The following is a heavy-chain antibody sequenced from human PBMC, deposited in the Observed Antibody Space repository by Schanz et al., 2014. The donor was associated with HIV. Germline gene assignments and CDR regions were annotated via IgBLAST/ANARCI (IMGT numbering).Heavy chain of an antibody. CDR2: IIPISGTA. CDR3: VRGVIYYDSGSYYNYFDY. D-gene: IGHD3-10*01. Sequence: QVQLVQSGAEVKKPGSSVRVSCKAYGETFSNYVISWVRQAPGQGLEWMGGIIPISGTANYAQKFQGRVTMTADKSTSAAYMELSSLRSEDTAVYYCVRGVIYYDSGSYYNYFDYWGQGTLVTVSS. CDR1: GETFSNYV. V-gene: IGHV1-69*06. J-gene: IGHJ4*02.